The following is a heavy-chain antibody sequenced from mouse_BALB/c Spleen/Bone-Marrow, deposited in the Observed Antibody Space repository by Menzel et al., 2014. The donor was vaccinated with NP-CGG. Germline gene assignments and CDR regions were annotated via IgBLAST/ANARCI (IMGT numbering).Heavy chain of an antibody. CDR1: EFTFTDYY. V-gene: IGHV7-3*02. CDR3: ARDSRSTVSHFDY. CDR2: IRNKANGYTT. Sequence: EVKLVESGGGLVQPGGSLRLSCATSEFTFTDYYMNWVRQPPGKALEWLGFIRNKANGYTTEYSASVKGRFTISRDNSQSILYLQMNTLRAEDSATYYCARDSRSTVSHFDYWGQGTTLTVSS. D-gene: IGHD1-1*01. J-gene: IGHJ2*01.